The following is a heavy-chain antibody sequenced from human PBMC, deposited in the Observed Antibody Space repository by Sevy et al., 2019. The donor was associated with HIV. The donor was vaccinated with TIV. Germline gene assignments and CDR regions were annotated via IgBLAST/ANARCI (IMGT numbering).Heavy chain of an antibody. CDR3: ASGIFGVVTGLTPVAH. D-gene: IGHD3-3*02. CDR2: INSDGSST. J-gene: IGHJ4*02. CDR1: GFTFSSYW. V-gene: IGHV3-74*01. Sequence: GGSLRLSCAASGFTFSSYWMHWVRQAPGKGLVWVSRINSDGSSTSYADSVKGRFTISRDNAKNTLYLQMNSLRAEDTAVYYCASGIFGVVTGLTPVAHWGQGTLVTVSS.